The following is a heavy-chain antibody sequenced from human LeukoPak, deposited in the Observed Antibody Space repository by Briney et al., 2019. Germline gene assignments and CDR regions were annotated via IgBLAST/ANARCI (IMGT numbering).Heavy chain of an antibody. Sequence: KPGGSLRLSCAASGFTFSSYSMNWVRQAPGKGLEWVSSISSSSSYIYYADSVKGRFTISRDNAKNSLYLQMNSLRAEDTAVYYCAKAQSFRDDYVPNAFDIWGQGTMVTVSS. CDR3: AKAQSFRDDYVPNAFDI. CDR1: GFTFSSYS. J-gene: IGHJ3*02. V-gene: IGHV3-21*01. CDR2: ISSSSSYI. D-gene: IGHD3-16*01.